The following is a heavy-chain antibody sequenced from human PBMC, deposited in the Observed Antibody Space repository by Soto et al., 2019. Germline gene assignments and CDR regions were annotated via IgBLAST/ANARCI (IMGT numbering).Heavy chain of an antibody. Sequence: QITLKESGPTLVKPTQTLTLTCTFSGFSLDTSGVGVAWIRQPPGKSLEGLTLIYWDDDKRYSPSLRSRLTIAKDTSENRVGLTMTNMDPVDTATYYCSHMESRVASYGLDVWGQGTTVTVSS. V-gene: IGHV2-5*02. J-gene: IGHJ6*02. CDR3: SHMESRVASYGLDV. D-gene: IGHD3-3*01. CDR2: IYWDDDK. CDR1: GFSLDTSGVG.